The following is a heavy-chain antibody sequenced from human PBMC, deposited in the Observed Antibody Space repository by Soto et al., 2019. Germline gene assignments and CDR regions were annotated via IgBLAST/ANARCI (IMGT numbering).Heavy chain of an antibody. Sequence: GGSLRLSCEASGFTFTAHSMNWVRQSPGKGLEWVSSVSKRGNFIYYADSVKGRFTISRDNTKNSLSLQRDSRRAEDTAVYYCWRSLGEVVGLDTFDNWGQGTLVTVSS. CDR1: GFTFTAHS. CDR3: WRSLGEVVGLDTFDN. J-gene: IGHJ3*02. V-gene: IGHV3-21*01. CDR2: VSKRGNFI. D-gene: IGHD3-16*01.